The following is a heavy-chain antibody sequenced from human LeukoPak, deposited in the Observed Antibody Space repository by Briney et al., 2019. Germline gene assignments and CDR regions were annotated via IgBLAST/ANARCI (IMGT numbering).Heavy chain of an antibody. CDR3: AKGDTPINYDFWSGYYGSFDY. CDR2: IRYDGSNK. D-gene: IGHD3-3*01. J-gene: IGHJ4*02. V-gene: IGHV3-30*02. CDR1: GFTFSSYG. Sequence: PGGSLRLSCAASGFTFSSYGMHWVRQAPGKGLESVAFIRYDGSNKYYADSVKGRFTISRDNSKNTLYLQMNSLRAEDTAVYYCAKGDTPINYDFWSGYYGSFDYWGQGTLVTVSS.